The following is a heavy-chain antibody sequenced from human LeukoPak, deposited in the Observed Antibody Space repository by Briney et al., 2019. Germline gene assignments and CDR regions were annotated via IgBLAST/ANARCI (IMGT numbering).Heavy chain of an antibody. CDR2: MSNDGGSK. CDR3: AKESAGRWNLNP. J-gene: IGHJ5*02. Sequence: GRSLRLSCAASGFSFSNFGMHWVRQAPGKGLEWVAVMSNDGGSKYYAGSVKGRFTISRDNSKNTLYLQMNSLRVEDTAVYYCAKESAGRWNLNPWGQGTLVTVSS. CDR1: GFSFSNFG. V-gene: IGHV3-30*18. D-gene: IGHD1-1*01.